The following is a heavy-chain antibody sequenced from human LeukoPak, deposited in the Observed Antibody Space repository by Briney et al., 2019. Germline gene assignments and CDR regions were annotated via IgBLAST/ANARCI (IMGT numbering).Heavy chain of an antibody. CDR1: DYTFTVSYG. CDR3: ARGRTMADAFDI. Sequence: GASVNVSCKASDYTFTVSYGISWVRQAPGQGLEWMGWISAYNGNTDYAQKVQGRVTMTTDTSTSTAYMELRSLRSDDTAVYYCARGRTMADAFDIWGQGTMVIVSS. D-gene: IGHD3-10*01. CDR2: ISAYNGNT. V-gene: IGHV1-18*01. J-gene: IGHJ3*02.